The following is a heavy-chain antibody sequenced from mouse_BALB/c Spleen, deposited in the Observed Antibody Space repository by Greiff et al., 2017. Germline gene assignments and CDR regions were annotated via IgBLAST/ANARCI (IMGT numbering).Heavy chain of an antibody. Sequence: VKLMESGPGLVAPSQSLSITCTVSGFSLTSYGVHWVRQPPGKGLEWLGVIWAGGSTNYNSALMSRLSISKDNSKSQVFLKMNSLQTADTAMYYCARDHWGYWGQGTTLTVSS. CDR1: GFSLTSYG. CDR2: IWAGGST. CDR3: ARDHWGY. D-gene: IGHD4-1*01. J-gene: IGHJ2*01. V-gene: IGHV2-9*02.